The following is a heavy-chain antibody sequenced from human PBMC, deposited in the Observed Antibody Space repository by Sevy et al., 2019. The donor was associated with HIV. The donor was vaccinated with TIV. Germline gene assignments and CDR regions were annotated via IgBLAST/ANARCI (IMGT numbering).Heavy chain of an antibody. CDR3: ATDGSY. Sequence: GGSLRLSCKASGFAFSNYAMHWVRQAPGKGLEWVAVMSYDGSHKFYTDFVKGRFTISRDNSKSTMYLEMSDLRVGDTAVYYCATDGSYWGRRTLVTVSS. CDR1: GFAFSNYA. J-gene: IGHJ4*02. D-gene: IGHD2-2*03. CDR2: MSYDGSHK. V-gene: IGHV3-33*05.